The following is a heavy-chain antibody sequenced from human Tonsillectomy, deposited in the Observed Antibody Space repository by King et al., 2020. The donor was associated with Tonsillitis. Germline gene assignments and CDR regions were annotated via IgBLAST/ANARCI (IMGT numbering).Heavy chain of an antibody. V-gene: IGHV4-4*07. D-gene: IGHD3-10*01. CDR2: IYTIAST. Sequence: WIRQPAGKGLEWIGRIYTIASTNYNPSPKSRVTMSVDPSKNQFSLKLSSVTAVDTAVYYCARDYPFSVRGVIIPHAFAIWCLGTMVPVSS. CDR3: ARDYPFSVRGVIIPHAFAI. J-gene: IGHJ3*02.